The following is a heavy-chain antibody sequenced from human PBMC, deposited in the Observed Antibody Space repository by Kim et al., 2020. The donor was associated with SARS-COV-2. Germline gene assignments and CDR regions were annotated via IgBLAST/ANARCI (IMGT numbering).Heavy chain of an antibody. Sequence: GGSLRLSCAASGFTFGDYAMHWVRQAPGKGLEWVSGISWNSGSTGYADSVKGRFTISRDNAKNSLYLQMNSLRAEDTAFYYCARDIRKRVFDWLGDYWGPGTLVTVSS. J-gene: IGHJ4*02. CDR2: ISWNSGST. V-gene: IGHV3-9*01. CDR1: GFTFGDYA. D-gene: IGHD3-9*01. CDR3: ARDIRKRVFDWLGDY.